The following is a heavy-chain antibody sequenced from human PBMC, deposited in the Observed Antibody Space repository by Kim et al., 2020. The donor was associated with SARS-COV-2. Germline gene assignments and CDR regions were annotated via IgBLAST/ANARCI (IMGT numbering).Heavy chain of an antibody. Sequence: GGSLRLSCAASGFTFSSYWMHWVRQAPGKGLVWVSRINSDGSSTSYADSVKGRFTISRDNAKNTLYLQMNSLRAEDTAVYYCARERGGYCSSTSFQLLYYYYGMDVWGQGTTVTVSS. CDR3: ARERGGYCSSTSFQLLYYYYGMDV. D-gene: IGHD2-2*01. V-gene: IGHV3-74*01. J-gene: IGHJ6*02. CDR1: GFTFSSYW. CDR2: INSDGSST.